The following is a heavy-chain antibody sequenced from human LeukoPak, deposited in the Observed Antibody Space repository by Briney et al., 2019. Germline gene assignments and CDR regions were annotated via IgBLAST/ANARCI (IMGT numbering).Heavy chain of an antibody. CDR1: GFTFSTYW. J-gene: IGHJ4*02. V-gene: IGHV3-7*01. CDR2: IKEDGSEK. Sequence: GGSLRLSCAASGFTFSTYWMSWVRQAPGKGLEWVANIKEDGSEKYYGDSVKGRFTISRDNAKNSLYLQMNSLRAEDTAVCYCARDSSGYQWGQGTLVTVSS. CDR3: ARDSSGYQ. D-gene: IGHD3-22*01.